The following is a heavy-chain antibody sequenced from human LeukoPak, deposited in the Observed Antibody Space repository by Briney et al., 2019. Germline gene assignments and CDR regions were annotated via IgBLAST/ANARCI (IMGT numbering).Heavy chain of an antibody. D-gene: IGHD5-18*01. CDR1: GFSFSTYW. CDR3: AREGFDSYGTTKDALDV. Sequence: PGGSLRLSCAASGFSFSTYWMSWVRQAPGKGLEWVAAINQDGSEKYYVDSVKGRFTISRDNAKNSLYLQMNSLRAEDTAVYYCAREGFDSYGTTKDALDVWGQGTMVTVSS. V-gene: IGHV3-7*05. J-gene: IGHJ3*01. CDR2: INQDGSEK.